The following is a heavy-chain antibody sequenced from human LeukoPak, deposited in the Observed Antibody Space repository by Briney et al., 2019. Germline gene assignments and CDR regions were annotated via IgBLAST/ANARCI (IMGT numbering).Heavy chain of an antibody. CDR3: TRAVGEGWFDP. CDR2: ISYDGSSK. Sequence: GGSLRLSCAASEFTFSSYAMHWVRQAPGKGLEWVAVISYDGSSKDYGDSVKGRFTISRDNSKDALYLQMKSLRPEDTAVYYCTRAVGEGWFDPWGQGTLVTVSS. V-gene: IGHV3-30*04. CDR1: EFTFSSYA. J-gene: IGHJ5*02. D-gene: IGHD1-26*01.